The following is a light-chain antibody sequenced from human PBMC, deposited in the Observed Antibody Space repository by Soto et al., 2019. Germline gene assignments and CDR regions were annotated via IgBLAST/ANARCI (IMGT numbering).Light chain of an antibody. CDR3: QQYGSSPELT. J-gene: IGKJ3*01. Sequence: ESVLTQSPGTLSLSPGERATLSCRASQSVDSSSLAWYQQRPGQAPRLLIYGASNRATGIPDRFSGSGSGTDFSLIISRLEPEDFAVYYCQQYGSSPELTFGPGTKVDFK. CDR2: GAS. CDR1: QSVDSSS. V-gene: IGKV3-20*01.